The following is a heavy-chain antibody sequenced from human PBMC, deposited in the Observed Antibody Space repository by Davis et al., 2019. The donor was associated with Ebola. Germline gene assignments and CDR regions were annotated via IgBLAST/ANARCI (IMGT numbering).Heavy chain of an antibody. Sequence: MPSETLSLTCAVSGDSISSGHYYWSWIRQPPGKGLEWIGNIYYSGSTYYRSSLKSRVTMSINMSRSQFSLRLSSVTAADTAVYYCAGIVLVPAALSRGYYYGMDVWGQGTTVTVSS. V-gene: IGHV4-30-4*01. CDR2: IYYSGST. CDR3: AGIVLVPAALSRGYYYGMDV. J-gene: IGHJ6*02. D-gene: IGHD2-2*01. CDR1: GDSISSGHYY.